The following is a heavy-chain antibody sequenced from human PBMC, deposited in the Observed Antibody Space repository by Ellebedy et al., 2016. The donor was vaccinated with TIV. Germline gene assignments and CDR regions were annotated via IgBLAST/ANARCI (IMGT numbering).Heavy chain of an antibody. Sequence: GESLKISCAASGFTFSSYGMHWVRQAPGKVLEWVAVIWYDGSNKYYPDSVKGRFTISRDNSKNTLYLQLNSLRAEDPSVYYCAALYGLDAFDIWGQGTMVTVSS. CDR1: GFTFSSYG. CDR3: AALYGLDAFDI. CDR2: IWYDGSNK. D-gene: IGHD4-17*01. J-gene: IGHJ3*02. V-gene: IGHV3-33*01.